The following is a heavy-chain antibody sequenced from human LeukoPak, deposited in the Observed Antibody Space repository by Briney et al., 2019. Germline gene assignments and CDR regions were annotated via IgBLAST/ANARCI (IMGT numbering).Heavy chain of an antibody. CDR2: IYHSGST. V-gene: IGHV4-38-2*02. Sequence: PSETLSLTCTVSGYSISSGYYWGWIRQPPGKGLEWIGSIYHSGSTYYNPSLKSRVTISVDTSKNQFSLKLSSVTAADTAVYSCARDSSYAFDIWGQGTMVTVSS. J-gene: IGHJ3*02. CDR1: GYSISSGYY. CDR3: ARDSSYAFDI.